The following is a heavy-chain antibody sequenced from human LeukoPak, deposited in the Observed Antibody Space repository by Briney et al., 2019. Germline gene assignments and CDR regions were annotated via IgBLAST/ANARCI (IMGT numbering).Heavy chain of an antibody. CDR3: ARGLELGYCSGASCYIWFDP. CDR2: INHGGRT. D-gene: IGHD2-2*02. J-gene: IGHJ5*02. Sequence: SETLSLTCVVYGGSFSGYYWSWIRQPPGKGLEWIGEINHGGRTNYSPSLKSRVTISVDTSKNQFSLNLSSVTAADTAVYYCARGLELGYCSGASCYIWFDPWGQGTLVTVSS. CDR1: GGSFSGYY. V-gene: IGHV4-34*01.